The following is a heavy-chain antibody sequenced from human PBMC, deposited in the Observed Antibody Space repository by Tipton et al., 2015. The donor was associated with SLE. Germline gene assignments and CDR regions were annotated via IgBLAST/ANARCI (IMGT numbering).Heavy chain of an antibody. CDR3: ARAHVLLDAFDI. CDR2: IYYSGST. D-gene: IGHD3-10*01. Sequence: TLSLTCTVSGGSISSSSYYWGWIRQPPGKGLEWIGSIYYSGSTYYNPSLKSRVTISVDTSKNQFSLKLSSVTAADTAVYYCARAHVLLDAFDIWGQGTMVTVSS. CDR1: GGSISSSSYY. J-gene: IGHJ3*02. V-gene: IGHV4-39*07.